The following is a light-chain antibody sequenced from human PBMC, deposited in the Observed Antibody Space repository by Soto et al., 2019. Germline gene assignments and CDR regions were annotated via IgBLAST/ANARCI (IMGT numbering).Light chain of an antibody. CDR3: LQHNNYTLS. CDR2: GAS. Sequence: IRMTQSPSSFSASTCYRVTITFLASQAISHYLAWFHQRPGKVPKRLIYGASTLESGVPSRFRGSGSGTDFTLTIRSLQPEDFGTYYCLQHNNYTLSFGGGNXVEIK. J-gene: IGKJ4*01. V-gene: IGKV1-17*03. CDR1: QAISHY.